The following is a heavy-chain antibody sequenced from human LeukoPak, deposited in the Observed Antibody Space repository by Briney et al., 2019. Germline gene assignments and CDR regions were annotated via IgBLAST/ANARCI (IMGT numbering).Heavy chain of an antibody. CDR1: GYTFTSYY. J-gene: IGHJ4*02. D-gene: IGHD6-13*01. CDR3: ARIGSSWYGFDY. Sequence: ASVKVSCKASGYTFTSYYMHWVRQAPGQGLGWMGVINPSGGSTSYAQKFQGRVTMARDTSTSTVYMELSSLRSEDTAVYYCARIGSSWYGFDYWGQGTLVTVSS. CDR2: INPSGGST. V-gene: IGHV1-46*01.